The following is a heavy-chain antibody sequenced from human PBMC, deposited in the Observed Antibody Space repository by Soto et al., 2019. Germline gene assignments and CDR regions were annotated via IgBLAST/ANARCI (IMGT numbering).Heavy chain of an antibody. CDR3: ARADYGSGSYYNGFLWFDP. J-gene: IGHJ5*02. V-gene: IGHV4-31*03. D-gene: IGHD3-10*01. CDR2: IYYSGST. CDR1: GGSISSGGYY. Sequence: SETLSLTCTVSGGSISSGGYYWSWIRQHPGKGLEWIVYIYYSGSTYYNPSLKSRVTISVDTSKNQFSLKPGSVTAADTAVYYCARADYGSGSYYNGFLWFDPWGQGTLVTVSS.